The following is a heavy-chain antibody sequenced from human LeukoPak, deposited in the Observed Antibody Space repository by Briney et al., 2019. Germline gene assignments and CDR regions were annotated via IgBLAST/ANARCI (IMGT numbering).Heavy chain of an antibody. J-gene: IGHJ4*02. CDR3: GLAAAGTAGYY. V-gene: IGHV3-23*01. CDR1: GFTFSSYA. CDR2: ISAGGGST. Sequence: GGSLRLSCAASGFTFSSYAMTWVRQAPGKGLEWVSVISAGGGSTYYADSVKGRFTISRDNSKNTLYLQMNSLRAEDTAVYYCGLAAAGTAGYYWGQGTLVTVSS. D-gene: IGHD6-13*01.